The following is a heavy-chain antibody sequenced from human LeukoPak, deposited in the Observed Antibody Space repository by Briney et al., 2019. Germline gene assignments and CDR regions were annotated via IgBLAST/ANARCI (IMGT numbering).Heavy chain of an antibody. CDR3: ARRGVVGASRWSWFDP. D-gene: IGHD1-26*01. Sequence: GRSLRLSCAASGFTFSSRAMHWVRQAPGKGLEWVAVVSSDGNKKFYADSVTGRFIISRDNPKNTVDLQMNSLRPEDTAVYYCARRGVVGASRWSWFDPWGQGTLVTVSS. CDR1: GFTFSSRA. J-gene: IGHJ5*02. CDR2: VSSDGNKK. V-gene: IGHV3-30-3*01.